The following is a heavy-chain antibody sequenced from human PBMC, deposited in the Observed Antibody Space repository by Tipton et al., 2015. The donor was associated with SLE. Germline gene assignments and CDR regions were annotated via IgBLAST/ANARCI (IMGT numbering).Heavy chain of an antibody. CDR3: AKDQGYSSSSDYFDF. CDR2: ISSNGVST. CDR1: GFTLSSYA. D-gene: IGHD6-6*01. Sequence: SLRLSCAASGFTLSSYAMHWVRQAPGKGLEYVSAISSNGVSTYYADSVKGRFTISRDNSKNTLYLQMNSLRADDTAIYYCAKDQGYSSSSDYFDFWGQGTLVTVSS. V-gene: IGHV3-64*02. J-gene: IGHJ4*02.